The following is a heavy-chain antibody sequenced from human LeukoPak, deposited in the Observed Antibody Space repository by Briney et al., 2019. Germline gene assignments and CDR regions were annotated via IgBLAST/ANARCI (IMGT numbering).Heavy chain of an antibody. J-gene: IGHJ3*02. Sequence: GGTLRLSCAASGFTFSSYGMSWVRQAPGKGLEWVSAISDSGGSTYYADPVKGRFTISRDNSKNTLYLQMNSLRAEDTAVYYCAKGPSYYDTSGYYWDAFDIWGQGTMVTVSS. CDR2: ISDSGGST. D-gene: IGHD3-22*01. CDR1: GFTFSSYG. CDR3: AKGPSYYDTSGYYWDAFDI. V-gene: IGHV3-23*01.